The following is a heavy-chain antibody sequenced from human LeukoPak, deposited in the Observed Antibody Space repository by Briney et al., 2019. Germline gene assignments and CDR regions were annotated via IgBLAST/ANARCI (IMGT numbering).Heavy chain of an antibody. Sequence: GGSLRLSCAASGFSFSSYGMHWVRQAPGKGLEWVAFIQYGGINKYYADSVKGRFTISRDNSKNTMYLQMNSLRAEDTAVYYCAKQAVVVTVGDYWGQGTLVTVSS. V-gene: IGHV3-30*02. CDR2: IQYGGINK. CDR1: GFSFSSYG. CDR3: AKQAVVVTVGDY. D-gene: IGHD2-21*02. J-gene: IGHJ4*02.